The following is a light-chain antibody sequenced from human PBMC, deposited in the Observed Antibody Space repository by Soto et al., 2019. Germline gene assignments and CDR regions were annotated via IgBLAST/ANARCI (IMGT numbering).Light chain of an antibody. CDR3: MQALQTPLT. Sequence: DIVMTQSPLSLPVTPGXPXSISCRSSQSLLHSNGYNYLDWYLQKPGQSPQLLIYLGSNRASGVPDRFSGSGSGTDFTLKISRVEAEDVGVYYCMQALQTPLTFGGGTKVEIK. CDR1: QSLLHSNGYNY. CDR2: LGS. V-gene: IGKV2-28*01. J-gene: IGKJ4*01.